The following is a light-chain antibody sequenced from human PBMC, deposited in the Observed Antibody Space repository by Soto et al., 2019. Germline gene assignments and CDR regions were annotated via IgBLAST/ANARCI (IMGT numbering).Light chain of an antibody. CDR3: SSFAGSNDYV. V-gene: IGLV2-8*01. J-gene: IGLJ1*01. Sequence: QSVLTQPPSASGSPGQSVSISCTGTSSDVGGYNYVSWYQQHPGKAPKVIMYEVSKRPSGVPDRFSGSKSGNTASLTVSGLQADDEADYYCSSFAGSNDYVFGSGTKLTGL. CDR1: SSDVGGYNY. CDR2: EVS.